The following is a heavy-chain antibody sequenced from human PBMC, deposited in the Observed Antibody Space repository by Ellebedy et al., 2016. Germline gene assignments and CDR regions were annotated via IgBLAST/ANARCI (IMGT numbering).Heavy chain of an antibody. V-gene: IGHV3-53*01. J-gene: IGHJ3*02. Sequence: GGSLRLSCAASGFTVRSNYMSWVRQAPGKGLEWVSVIKDDDSTFYADSVKGRFTISRDSVRDSLYLQMNSLRAEDTAVYYCASGYSFGARAFDIWGQGTMVTVSS. CDR3: ASGYSFGARAFDI. D-gene: IGHD5-18*01. CDR1: GFTVRSNY. CDR2: IKDDDST.